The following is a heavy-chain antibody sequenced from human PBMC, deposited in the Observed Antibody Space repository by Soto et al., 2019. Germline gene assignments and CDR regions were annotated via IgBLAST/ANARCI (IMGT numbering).Heavy chain of an antibody. V-gene: IGHV4-31*02. J-gene: IGHJ6*02. CDR1: AGSIRSVGYY. D-gene: IGHD2-15*01. Sequence: SEALSPQCTVSAGSIRSVGYYWIWILQHQGKGLEWIGYIYYSGSTYYNPSLKSRVTISVDTSKNQVSLQLNSVTPEDTAVYYCARSEEDSDYYYYGMDVWGQGNTVTGSS. CDR2: IYYSGST. CDR3: ARSEEDSDYYYYGMDV.